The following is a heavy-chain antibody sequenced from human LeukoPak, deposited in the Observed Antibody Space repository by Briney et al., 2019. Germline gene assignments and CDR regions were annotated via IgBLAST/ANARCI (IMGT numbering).Heavy chain of an antibody. CDR2: INSDGSST. Sequence: GGSLRLSCAASGFTFSSYWMHWVRQAPGKGLVWVSRINSDGSSTSYADSVKGRFTISRDNAKNTLYLQMNSLRAEDTAVYYCARGYSNYGYTFDMWGQGTMVTVSS. CDR3: ARGYSNYGYTFDM. CDR1: GFTFSSYW. J-gene: IGHJ3*02. V-gene: IGHV3-74*01. D-gene: IGHD4-11*01.